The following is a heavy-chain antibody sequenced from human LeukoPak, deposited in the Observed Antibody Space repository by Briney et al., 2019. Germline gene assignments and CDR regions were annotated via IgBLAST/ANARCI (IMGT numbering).Heavy chain of an antibody. J-gene: IGHJ4*02. Sequence: ASVKVSCKASGYTFTGYYMHWVRQAPGQGPEWMGWINPNSGGTNYAQKFQGRVTMTRDTSISTAYMELSRLRSDDTAVYYCARAGGAVGIVVVIGFDYWGQGTLVTVSS. V-gene: IGHV1-2*02. CDR2: INPNSGGT. CDR3: ARAGGAVGIVVVIGFDY. CDR1: GYTFTGYY. D-gene: IGHD3-22*01.